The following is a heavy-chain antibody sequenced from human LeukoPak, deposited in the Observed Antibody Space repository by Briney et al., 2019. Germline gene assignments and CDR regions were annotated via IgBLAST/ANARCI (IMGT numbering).Heavy chain of an antibody. Sequence: SETLSLTCAVYGGSFSGYYWSWIRQPPGKGLEWIGEINHSGITNYNPSLKSRVTISVDTSKNQFSLKLSSVTAADTAVYYCARVGDSGGFDPWGQGTLVTVSS. D-gene: IGHD2-21*01. J-gene: IGHJ5*02. V-gene: IGHV4-34*01. CDR3: ARVGDSGGFDP. CDR2: INHSGIT. CDR1: GGSFSGYY.